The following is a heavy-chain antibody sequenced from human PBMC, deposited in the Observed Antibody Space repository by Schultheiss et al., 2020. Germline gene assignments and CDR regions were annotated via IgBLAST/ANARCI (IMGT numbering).Heavy chain of an antibody. D-gene: IGHD3-22*01. Sequence: LRLSCAASGFAVSSHCMNWVRQAPGKGLEWLAHIFSNDEKSYSTSLKTRLTISKDTSKNQVVLTMTNMDPVDTATYYCARIRWYYDSSGYSRWYFDYWGKGTRVNGYS. J-gene: IGHJ4*02. CDR2: IFSNDEK. CDR1: GFAVSSHCM. CDR3: ARIRWYYDSSGYSRWYFDY. V-gene: IGHV2-26*01.